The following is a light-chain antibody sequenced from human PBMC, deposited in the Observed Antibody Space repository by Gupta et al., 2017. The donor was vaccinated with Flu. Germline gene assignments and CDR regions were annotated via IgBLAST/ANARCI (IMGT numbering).Light chain of an antibody. CDR3: QSFDISLTAWV. V-gene: IGLV1-40*01. J-gene: IGLJ3*02. CDR1: SSSIGAGYD. CDR2: ANN. Sequence: QSVLTQPPSVSGAPGQRVSISCTGSSSSIGAGYDVHWYQQFPGTPPKLLIYANNNRPSGVPDRFPASKSGTSASLAIAGLQAEDEALYYCQSFDISLTAWVFGGGTRLTVL.